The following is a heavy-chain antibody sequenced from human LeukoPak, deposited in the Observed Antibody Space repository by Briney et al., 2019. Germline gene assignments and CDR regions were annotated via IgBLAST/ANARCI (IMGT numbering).Heavy chain of an antibody. CDR1: GDSLSSYY. CDR3: ARQGDTAMVKVDY. CDR2: IYNSGNT. Sequence: SETLSLTCTVSGDSLSSYYWTWIRQPPGKGLQWIGYIYNSGNTNYNPSLKSRVTISVDTSKNQFSLKLSSVTATDTAVYYCARQGDTAMVKVDYWGQGTLVTVSS. D-gene: IGHD5-18*01. V-gene: IGHV4-59*08. J-gene: IGHJ4*02.